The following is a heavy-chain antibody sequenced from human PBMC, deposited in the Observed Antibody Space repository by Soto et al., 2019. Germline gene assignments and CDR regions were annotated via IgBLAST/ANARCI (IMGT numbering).Heavy chain of an antibody. D-gene: IGHD2-15*01. CDR2: TYYRSKWYN. CDR3: ARESCSGGSCTPGGYYYYMDV. Sequence: PSQTLSLTCAISGDSVSSNSAAWNWIRQSPSRGLEWLGRTYYRSKWYNDYAVSVKSRITINPDTSKNQFSLQLNSVTPEDTAVYYCARESCSGGSCTPGGYYYYMDVWGKGTTVTVSS. J-gene: IGHJ6*03. CDR1: GDSVSSNSAA. V-gene: IGHV6-1*01.